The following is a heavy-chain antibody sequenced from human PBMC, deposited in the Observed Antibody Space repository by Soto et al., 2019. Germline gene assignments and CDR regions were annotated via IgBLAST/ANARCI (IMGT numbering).Heavy chain of an antibody. J-gene: IGHJ4*02. Sequence: PGGSLRLSCAASGFTFSSYGMHWVRQAPGKGLEWVAVIWYDGSNKYYADSVKGRFTISRDNSKNTLYLQMNSLRAEDTAVYYCAREDVQTPLPPYSSGSIDYWGQGTLVTVSS. D-gene: IGHD6-19*01. V-gene: IGHV3-33*01. CDR1: GFTFSSYG. CDR2: IWYDGSNK. CDR3: AREDVQTPLPPYSSGSIDY.